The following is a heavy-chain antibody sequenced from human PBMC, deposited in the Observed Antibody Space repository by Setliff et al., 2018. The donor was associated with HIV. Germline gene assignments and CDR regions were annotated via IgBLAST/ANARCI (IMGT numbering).Heavy chain of an antibody. V-gene: IGHV4-34*01. CDR3: AATYCRGGGRDCPQMYDY. CDR2: MNHSEH. CDR1: GGSFSGYS. J-gene: IGHJ4*02. D-gene: IGHD2-15*01. Sequence: SETLSLTCTVSGGSFSGYSWTWIRQSPGKGLEWIGEMNHSEHYYNPTLKSRVTISVDTSKKQFSLKLNSVTAADSAIYYCAATYCRGGGRDCPQMYDYWGQGSLVTVSS.